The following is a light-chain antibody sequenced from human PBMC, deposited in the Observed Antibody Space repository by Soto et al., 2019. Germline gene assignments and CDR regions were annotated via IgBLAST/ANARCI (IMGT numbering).Light chain of an antibody. CDR2: DAS. V-gene: IGKV3-11*01. J-gene: IGKJ1*01. CDR3: QQYNSYSET. Sequence: EIVLTQSPATLSLSPGERATLSCRASQSVSSYLAWYQQKPGQAPRLLIYDASSRATGIPVRFSGSGSGTDFTLTISRLEPEDFATYYCQQYNSYSETFGQGTKVDIK. CDR1: QSVSSY.